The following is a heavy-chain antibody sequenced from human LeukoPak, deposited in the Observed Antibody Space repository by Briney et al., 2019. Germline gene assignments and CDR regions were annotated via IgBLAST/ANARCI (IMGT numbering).Heavy chain of an antibody. Sequence: EASVKVSCKASGGSFSSYFISWVRQAPGQGLEWMGRIIPVLDIANYAQKFQGRVTITADKSTSTAYMDLSSLRSEDTAVYYCAREAGSGSWYPFDYWGQGTLVTVSS. CDR1: GGSFSSYF. CDR2: IIPVLDIA. J-gene: IGHJ4*02. CDR3: AREAGSGSWYPFDY. V-gene: IGHV1-69*04. D-gene: IGHD6-13*01.